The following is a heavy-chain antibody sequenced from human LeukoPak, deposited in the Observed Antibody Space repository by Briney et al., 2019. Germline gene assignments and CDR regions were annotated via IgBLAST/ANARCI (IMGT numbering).Heavy chain of an antibody. CDR3: ARGPNKSDGGNSGSAWFDP. V-gene: IGHV1-8*01. J-gene: IGHJ5*02. CDR2: MNPNSGNT. D-gene: IGHD4-23*01. Sequence: ASVKVSCKASVYTFTTYDIHWVRQATGQGLEWMGWMNPNSGNTGYAQKFQGRVTMTRNTSISTAYVELRSLRSEDTAVYYCARGPNKSDGGNSGSAWFDPWGQGTLVTVSS. CDR1: VYTFTTYD.